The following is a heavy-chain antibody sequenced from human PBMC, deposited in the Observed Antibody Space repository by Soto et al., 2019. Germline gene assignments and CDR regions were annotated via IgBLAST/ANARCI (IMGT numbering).Heavy chain of an antibody. V-gene: IGHV1-69*04. CDR3: ARDKMTTVTTRWFDP. J-gene: IGHJ5*02. CDR2: IIPINGIA. CDR1: GGTFSSYT. D-gene: IGHD4-4*01. Sequence: SVKVSCKASGGTFSSYTISWVRQAPGQGLEWMGRIIPINGIANYAQKFQGRVTITADKSTSTAYMELSSLRSEDTAVYYCARDKMTTVTTRWFDPWGQGTLVTVSS.